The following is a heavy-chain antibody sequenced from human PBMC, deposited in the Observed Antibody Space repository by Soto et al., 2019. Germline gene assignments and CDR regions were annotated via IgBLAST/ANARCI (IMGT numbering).Heavy chain of an antibody. Sequence: PGESLKISCKGSGYSFTSYWIGWVRQMPGKGLEWMGIIYPGDSDTRYSPSFQGQVTISADKSISTAYLQWSSLKASDTAMYYCARRVVRGVITNNWFDPWGQGTLVTVSS. V-gene: IGHV5-51*01. J-gene: IGHJ5*02. CDR2: IYPGDSDT. D-gene: IGHD3-10*01. CDR1: GYSFTSYW. CDR3: ARRVVRGVITNNWFDP.